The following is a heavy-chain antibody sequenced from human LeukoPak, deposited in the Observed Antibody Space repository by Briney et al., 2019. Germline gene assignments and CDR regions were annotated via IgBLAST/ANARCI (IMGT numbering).Heavy chain of an antibody. V-gene: IGHV1-3*01. CDR2: INAGNGNT. D-gene: IGHD3-10*01. CDR3: ARTSYYYGSESYYPSDYYNGMDV. Sequence: GASVKVSCKASGNTFTSYAMHWVRQAPGQRLEWMGWINAGNGNTKYSQKFQGRVTITRDTSASTAYMDLSSLRSEDTAVYYCARTSYYYGSESYYPSDYYNGMDVWGQGTTVTVSS. CDR1: GNTFTSYA. J-gene: IGHJ6*02.